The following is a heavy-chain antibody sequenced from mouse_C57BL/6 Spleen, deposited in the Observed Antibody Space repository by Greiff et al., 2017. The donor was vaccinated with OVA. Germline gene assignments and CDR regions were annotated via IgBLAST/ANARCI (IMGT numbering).Heavy chain of an antibody. Sequence: VQLQQSGAELARPGASVKLSCKASGYTFTRYGISWVKQRTGQGLEWIGEIYPRSGNTYYNEKFKGKATLTADKSSSTAYMELRSLTSEDSAVYFCARGGSSPWYFDVWGTGTTVTVSS. CDR1: GYTFTRYG. CDR3: ARGGSSPWYFDV. D-gene: IGHD1-1*01. CDR2: IYPRSGNT. J-gene: IGHJ1*03. V-gene: IGHV1-81*01.